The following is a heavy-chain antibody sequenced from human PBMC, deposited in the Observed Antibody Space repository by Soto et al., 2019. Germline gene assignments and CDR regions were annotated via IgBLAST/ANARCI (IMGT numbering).Heavy chain of an antibody. D-gene: IGHD3-3*01. Sequence: ASEKVYCKAAGYTITSQEINLVRQATGKGLEWMGWMNPNSGNTGYAQKFQGRVTMTRNTSISTAYMELSSLRSEDTAVYYCARWRTFPSFRFLDDRVFDHWG. J-gene: IGHJ3*01. V-gene: IGHV1-8*01. CDR2: MNPNSGNT. CDR3: ARWRTFPSFRFLDDRVFDH. CDR1: GYTITSQE.